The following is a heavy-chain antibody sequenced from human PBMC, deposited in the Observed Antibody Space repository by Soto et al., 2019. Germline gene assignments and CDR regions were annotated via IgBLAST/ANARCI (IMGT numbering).Heavy chain of an antibody. J-gene: IGHJ6*02. Sequence: EVQLVESGGGLVQPGGSLRLSCAASGFTFSSYWMSWVRQAPGKGLEWVANIKQDGSEKYYVDSVKGRFTISRDNAKNSLYLQMNSLRAEDTAVYYCARARRPYYYFWSGYYDHYGMDVWGQGTTVTVSS. CDR3: ARARRPYYYFWSGYYDHYGMDV. D-gene: IGHD3-3*01. CDR1: GFTFSSYW. V-gene: IGHV3-7*01. CDR2: IKQDGSEK.